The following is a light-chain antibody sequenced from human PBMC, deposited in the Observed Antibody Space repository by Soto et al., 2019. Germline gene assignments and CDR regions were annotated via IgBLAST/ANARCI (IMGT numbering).Light chain of an antibody. V-gene: IGKV1-27*01. CDR1: QGISSY. Sequence: DIQVTQSPSSLSASVGDRVTITCRVSQGISSYLNCYRQKPGKVPKLLIYSASNLQSGVPARFRGSGSGTEFTLTISSLQSEDFAVYYCLQFNDWPRTFGQGTKVDIK. CDR2: SAS. J-gene: IGKJ1*01. CDR3: LQFNDWPRT.